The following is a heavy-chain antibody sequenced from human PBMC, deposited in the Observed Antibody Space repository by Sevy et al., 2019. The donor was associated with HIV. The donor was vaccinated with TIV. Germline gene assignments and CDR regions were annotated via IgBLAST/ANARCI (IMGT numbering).Heavy chain of an antibody. Sequence: GGSLRFSCAASGFTFSSYSMNWVRQAPGKGLEWVSYISSSSSTIYYADSVKGRFTISRDNAKNSLYLQMNSLRDEDTAVYYCAREREAAAGTNKEFDYWGQGTLVTVSS. CDR1: GFTFSSYS. CDR3: AREREAAAGTNKEFDY. J-gene: IGHJ4*02. CDR2: ISSSSSTI. V-gene: IGHV3-48*02. D-gene: IGHD6-13*01.